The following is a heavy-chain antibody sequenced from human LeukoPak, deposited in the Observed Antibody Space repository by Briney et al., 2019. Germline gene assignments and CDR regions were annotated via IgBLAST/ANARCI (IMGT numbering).Heavy chain of an antibody. J-gene: IGHJ3*02. D-gene: IGHD6-19*01. V-gene: IGHV3-15*01. CDR2: IKSKTDGGTT. Sequence: GGSLRLSCAASGFTFSNAWMSWVRQAPGKGLEWVGRIKSKTDGGTTDYAAPVKGRFTISRDDSKNTLYLQMNSLKTEDTAVYYCTTDAESVAGPGGSPYAFDIWGQGTMVTVSS. CDR1: GFTFSNAW. CDR3: TTDAESVAGPGGSPYAFDI.